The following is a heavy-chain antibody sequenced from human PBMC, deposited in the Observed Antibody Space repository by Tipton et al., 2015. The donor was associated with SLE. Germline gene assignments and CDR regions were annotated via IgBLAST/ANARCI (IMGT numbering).Heavy chain of an antibody. V-gene: IGHV4-38-2*02. Sequence: TLSLTCTVSGGSINNGFYWGWFRQSPGKGLEWIGTIFYSEATYYNLSLKSRVTVSLDTSKSQFSLHVNSVTAADTAVYYCAASGGSRGFWFDPWGPGTLVTVSS. D-gene: IGHD3-10*01. CDR1: GGSINNGFY. J-gene: IGHJ5*02. CDR2: IFYSEAT. CDR3: AASGGSRGFWFDP.